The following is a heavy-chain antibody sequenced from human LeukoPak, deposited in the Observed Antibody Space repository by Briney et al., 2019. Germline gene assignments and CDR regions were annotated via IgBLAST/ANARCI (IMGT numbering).Heavy chain of an antibody. CDR3: ARSCGTCSIDP. J-gene: IGHJ5*02. CDR2: IRNKADSYTT. Sequence: TGGSLRLSCAASGFTFSDHYMDWVRQAPGRGLEWVGRIRNKADSYTTEYAASVKGRFTISRDDAKNSVYLQMNSLKTEDTALYYCARSCGTCSIDPWGQGTLVTVSS. D-gene: IGHD2-15*01. V-gene: IGHV3-72*01. CDR1: GFTFSDHY.